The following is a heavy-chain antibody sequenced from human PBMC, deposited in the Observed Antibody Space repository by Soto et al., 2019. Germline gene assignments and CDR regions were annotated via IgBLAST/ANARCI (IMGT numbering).Heavy chain of an antibody. V-gene: IGHV4-59*01. CDR1: GGSISSYY. CDR2: IFYSGST. CDR3: ARVGYCSSPSCHDAFDI. D-gene: IGHD2-2*01. J-gene: IGHJ3*02. Sequence: QVQLQESGPGLVKPSETLSLTCTVSGGSISSYYWSWIRQPPGKGLEWIGYIFYSGSTNYNPSLKXRXTXSXXTSKNQFSLKLSSVTAADTAVYYCARVGYCSSPSCHDAFDIWGQGTMVTVSS.